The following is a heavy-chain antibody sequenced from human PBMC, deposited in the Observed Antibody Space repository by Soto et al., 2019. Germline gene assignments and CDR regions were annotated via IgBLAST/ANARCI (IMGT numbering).Heavy chain of an antibody. CDR1: GFHFSSYW. D-gene: IGHD1-26*01. Sequence: GESLRHSCGPSGFHFSSYWMSWLREAPGKGLEWVANIKQDGGEKNYVDSVKGRFTISRDNAKKSLYLQMNSLRSEDTAVYHCGRDLRVWDSGSYSYDYWGQG. CDR2: IKQDGGEK. V-gene: IGHV3-7*04. CDR3: GRDLRVWDSGSYSYDY. J-gene: IGHJ4*02.